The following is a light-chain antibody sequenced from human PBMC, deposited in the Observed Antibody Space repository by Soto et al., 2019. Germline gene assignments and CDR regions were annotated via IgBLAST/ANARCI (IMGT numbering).Light chain of an antibody. CDR2: DVS. CDR1: SSDVGAYNS. Sequence: QSALTQPASVSGSPGQSITISCTGTSSDVGAYNSVAWYQHNPGKAPKLMIYDVSNRPSGVSSRFSGSKSANTASLSISGLKADDEADYYCSSYTSSSPLFYGIGTKVTVL. V-gene: IGLV2-14*01. J-gene: IGLJ1*01. CDR3: SSYTSSSPLF.